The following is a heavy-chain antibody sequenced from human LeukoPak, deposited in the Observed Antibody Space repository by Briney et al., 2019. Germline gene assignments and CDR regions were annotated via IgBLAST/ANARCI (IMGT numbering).Heavy chain of an antibody. J-gene: IGHJ5*02. Sequence: GASVKVSCKASGYSFTSNYIHWVRQAPGQGLEWMGMIYPRDGSTSYAQKFQGRVTVTRDTSTSTVHMELSGLRSEDTAVYYCARDRQGVSAAGTHWFDPWGQGTLVTVSS. CDR2: IYPRDGST. V-gene: IGHV1-46*01. D-gene: IGHD6-13*01. CDR1: GYSFTSNY. CDR3: ARDRQGVSAAGTHWFDP.